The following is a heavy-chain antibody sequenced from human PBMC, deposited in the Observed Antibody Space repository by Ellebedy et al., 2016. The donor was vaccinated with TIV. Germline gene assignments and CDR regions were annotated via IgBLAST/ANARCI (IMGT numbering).Heavy chain of an antibody. CDR1: GFTFSDYY. CDR3: ARGLRSTVTTIDY. D-gene: IGHD4-11*01. J-gene: IGHJ4*02. V-gene: IGHV3-11*01. Sequence: GESLKISXAASGFTFSDYYMSWIRQAPGKGLEWVSYISSSGSTIYYADSVKGRFTISRDNAKNSLYLQMNSLRAEDTAVYYCARGLRSTVTTIDYWGQGTLVTVSS. CDR2: ISSSGSTI.